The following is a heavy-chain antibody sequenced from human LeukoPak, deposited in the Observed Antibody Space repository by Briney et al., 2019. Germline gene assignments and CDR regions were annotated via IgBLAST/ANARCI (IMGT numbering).Heavy chain of an antibody. V-gene: IGHV4-4*07. CDR3: AKEGMIRGVTDY. Sequence: SETLSLTCTVSRASISPYYWTWIRQPAGKGLEWIGHVHTSGSTNYNPSLKSRVTMSIDTSTNQFSLKLNSLTAADTAVYYCAKEGMIRGVTDYWGQGALVTVSS. CDR1: RASISPYY. J-gene: IGHJ4*02. D-gene: IGHD3-10*01. CDR2: VHTSGST.